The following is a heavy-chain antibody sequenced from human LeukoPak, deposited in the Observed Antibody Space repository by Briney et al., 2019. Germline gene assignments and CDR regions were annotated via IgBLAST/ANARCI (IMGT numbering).Heavy chain of an antibody. J-gene: IGHJ4*02. Sequence: ASVKVSCKASGYTFTGYYIHWVRQAPGQGLEWMGWINPNTGDTNYAQRFQGRVTMTRDTSINTAYMELSGLRSDDTAVYYCARGGGWFEYYFDYWGQGTLVTVSS. CDR2: INPNTGDT. CDR1: GYTFTGYY. D-gene: IGHD3-10*01. V-gene: IGHV1-2*02. CDR3: ARGGGWFEYYFDY.